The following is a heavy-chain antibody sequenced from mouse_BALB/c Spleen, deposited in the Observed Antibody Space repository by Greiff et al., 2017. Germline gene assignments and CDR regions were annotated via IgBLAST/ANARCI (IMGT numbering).Heavy chain of an antibody. D-gene: IGHD4-1*01. Sequence: QVQLQQPGAELVKPGASVKLSCKASGYTFTSYYMYWVKQRPGQGLEWIGGINPSNGGTNFNEKFKSKATLTVDKSSSTAYMQLSSLTSEDSAVYYCTRSNWDDWYFDVWGAGTTVTVSS. J-gene: IGHJ1*01. CDR2: INPSNGGT. CDR1: GYTFTSYY. CDR3: TRSNWDDWYFDV. V-gene: IGHV1S81*02.